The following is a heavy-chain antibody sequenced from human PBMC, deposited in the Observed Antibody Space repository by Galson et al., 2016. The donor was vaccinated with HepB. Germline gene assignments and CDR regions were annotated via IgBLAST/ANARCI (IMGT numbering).Heavy chain of an antibody. Sequence: LRLSCAASGFTFSSYGMHWVRQAPGKGLEWVAFISYDGSNKKYADSVKGRFTISRDNSKNTLYLQMNSLRAEDTAVYYCAKSLLGVTLVSYYYGMDVWGQGTTVTVSS. CDR3: AKSLLGVTLVSYYYGMDV. CDR2: ISYDGSNK. J-gene: IGHJ6*02. V-gene: IGHV3-30*18. D-gene: IGHD2-21*02. CDR1: GFTFSSYG.